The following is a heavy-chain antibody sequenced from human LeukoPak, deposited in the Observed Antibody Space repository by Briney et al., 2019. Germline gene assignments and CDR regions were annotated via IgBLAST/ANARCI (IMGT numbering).Heavy chain of an antibody. Sequence: PGGSLRLSCAASGFTFSSYAMSWVRQAPGKGLEWVSAISGSGGSTYYADSVKGRFTISRDNSKNTLYLQMNSLRAEDTAVYYCAKYLVVVPAAIYYYYGMDVWGQGTTVTVSS. CDR2: ISGSGGST. D-gene: IGHD2-2*01. J-gene: IGHJ6*02. V-gene: IGHV3-23*01. CDR1: GFTFSSYA. CDR3: AKYLVVVPAAIYYYYGMDV.